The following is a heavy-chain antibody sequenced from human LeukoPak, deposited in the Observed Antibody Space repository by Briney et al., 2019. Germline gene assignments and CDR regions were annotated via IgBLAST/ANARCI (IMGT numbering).Heavy chain of an antibody. D-gene: IGHD3-10*01. CDR1: GYTFTSYG. CDR2: ISAYNGNT. J-gene: IGHJ4*02. CDR3: ASNSHYYGSGSSGGELNY. V-gene: IGHV1-18*04. Sequence: ASVKVSCKASGYTFTSYGISWVRQAPGQGLEWMGWISAYNGNTNYAQKLQGRVTMTTDTSTSTAYMELRSLRSDDTAVYYCASNSHYYGSGSSGGELNYWGQGTLVTVSS.